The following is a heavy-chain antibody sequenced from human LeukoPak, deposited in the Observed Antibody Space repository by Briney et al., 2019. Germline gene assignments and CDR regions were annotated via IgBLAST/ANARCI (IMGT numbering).Heavy chain of an antibody. D-gene: IGHD5-12*01. V-gene: IGHV3-48*03. CDR3: AIGGTRGIYSGYDPFDY. Sequence: GGSLRLSCAASGFTFSSYEMNWVRQAPGKGLEWVSYISSSGSTIYYADSVKGRFTISRENAKNSLYLQMNSLRAEDTAVYYCAIGGTRGIYSGYDPFDYWGQGTLVTVSS. CDR1: GFTFSSYE. CDR2: ISSSGSTI. J-gene: IGHJ4*02.